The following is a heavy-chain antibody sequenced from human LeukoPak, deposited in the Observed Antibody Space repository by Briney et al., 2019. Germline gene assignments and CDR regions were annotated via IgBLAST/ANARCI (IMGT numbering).Heavy chain of an antibody. V-gene: IGHV3-9*01. D-gene: IGHD2-21*02. CDR2: ISYNSDTI. CDR1: GFTFDDYA. Sequence: ARSLRLSCAASGFTFDDYAMHWVRQAPGKGLEWVSGISYNSDTIAYADSVKGRFTISRDNAKNSLYLQINSLRAEDTALYNCAKDYCGGDCYSGWYFDLWGRGTLVTVSS. J-gene: IGHJ2*01. CDR3: AKDYCGGDCYSGWYFDL.